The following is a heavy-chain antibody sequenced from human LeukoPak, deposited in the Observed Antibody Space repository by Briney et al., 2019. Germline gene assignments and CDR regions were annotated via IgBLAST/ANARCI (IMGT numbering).Heavy chain of an antibody. D-gene: IGHD3-16*02. CDR2: IGSSIRAI. CDR1: GVTSRSYS. CDR3: ARDQVYDYVWGSYRYEYSFDY. V-gene: IGHV3-48*04. J-gene: IGHJ4*02. Sequence: HRGSLRLSSAASGVTSRSYSVNCGPRSPGKGGEWGSYIGSSIRAIYYADSVKGRFTISRDNAKNALYLQMNRLRAEDTAVYYCARDQVYDYVWGSYRYEYSFDYWGQGTLVTVSS.